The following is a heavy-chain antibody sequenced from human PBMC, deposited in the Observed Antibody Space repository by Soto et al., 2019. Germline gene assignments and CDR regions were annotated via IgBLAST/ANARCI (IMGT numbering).Heavy chain of an antibody. J-gene: IGHJ4*02. Sequence: QVQLVQSGAEVKKPGASVKVSCKASGYTFTSYGISWVRQAPGQGLEWMGWISAYNGNTNYAQKLQGRVTMTTDTSTSTAYMELRSLRSEDTAVYYCARFMTYYYDSSGYYASDWGQGTLVTVSS. CDR1: GYTFTSYG. D-gene: IGHD3-22*01. CDR3: ARFMTYYYDSSGYYASD. V-gene: IGHV1-18*01. CDR2: ISAYNGNT.